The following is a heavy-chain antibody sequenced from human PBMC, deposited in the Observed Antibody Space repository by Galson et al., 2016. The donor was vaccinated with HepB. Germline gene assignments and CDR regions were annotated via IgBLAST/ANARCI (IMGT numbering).Heavy chain of an antibody. CDR3: ARSGIVEHHTSWFDA. CDR2: ISSDGSST. D-gene: IGHD3-22*01. J-gene: IGHJ5*02. V-gene: IGHV3-74*01. Sequence: SLRLSCAASGFSFSNYWMNWVRQAPGEGPVCVSRISSDGSSTHYADSVTGRFTTSRDNAVNTLYLQMNGLSDEDTAVYYCARSGIVEHHTSWFDAWGQGVQVTGSS. CDR1: GFSFSNYW.